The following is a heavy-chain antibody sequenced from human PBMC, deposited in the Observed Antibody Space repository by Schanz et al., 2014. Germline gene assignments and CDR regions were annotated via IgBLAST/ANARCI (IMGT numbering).Heavy chain of an antibody. CDR2: INPNNGGT. J-gene: IGHJ4*02. CDR3: ARDRQNIASPATGFDS. V-gene: IGHV1-2*02. Sequence: QVQVVQSGAEVKRPGASVKVSCKASGYMFTGYYMHWVRQAPGQGLEWMGCINPNNGGTKYAQKFQGRVTMTRDTSITTAYMELSSLRSDDTALYYCARDRQNIASPATGFDSWGQGTLVTVSS. D-gene: IGHD6-13*01. CDR1: GYMFTGYY.